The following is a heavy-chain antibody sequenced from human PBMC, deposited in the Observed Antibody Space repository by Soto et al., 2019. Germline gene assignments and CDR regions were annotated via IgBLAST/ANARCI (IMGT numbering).Heavy chain of an antibody. J-gene: IGHJ4*02. V-gene: IGHV4-59*01. Sequence: PAETLCVTCTFSVGSIRIYYWSWIRQPPGKGLEWIGYIYYSGSTDYNPSLKSRVTISVDTSKNQFSLKLRSVTAADTAVYYCARDSYNFDDWGQGILVTVSS. CDR3: ARDSYNFDD. D-gene: IGHD5-18*01. CDR1: VGSIRIYY. CDR2: IYYSGST.